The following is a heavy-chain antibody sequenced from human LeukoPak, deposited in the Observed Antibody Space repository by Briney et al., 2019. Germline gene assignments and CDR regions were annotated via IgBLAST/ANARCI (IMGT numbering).Heavy chain of an antibody. J-gene: IGHJ3*02. CDR2: ISAYNGNT. CDR3: ASPVKYCSGGSCYSGAFDI. V-gene: IGHV1-18*01. D-gene: IGHD2-15*01. CDR1: GYTFTSYG. Sequence: RASVTVSCKASGYTFTSYGISWVRQAPGQGLEWMGWISAYNGNTNYAQKLQGRVTMTTDTSTSTAYMELRSLRSDDTAVYYCASPVKYCSGGSCYSGAFDIWGQGTMVTVSS.